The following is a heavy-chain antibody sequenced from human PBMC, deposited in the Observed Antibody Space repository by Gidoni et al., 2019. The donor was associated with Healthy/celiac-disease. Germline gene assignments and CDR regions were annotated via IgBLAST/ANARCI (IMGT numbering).Heavy chain of an antibody. V-gene: IGHV1-69*01. CDR2: IIPIFGTA. CDR3: ASPSITMIVVVTPEYYGMDV. J-gene: IGHJ6*02. Sequence: QVQLVQSGAEVKKPGSSVKVSCKASGGTFSSYAISWVRQAPGQGLEWMGGIIPIFGTANYAQKFQGRVTITADESTSTAYMELSSLRSEDTAVYYCASPSITMIVVVTPEYYGMDVWGQGTTVTVSS. D-gene: IGHD3-22*01. CDR1: GGTFSSYA.